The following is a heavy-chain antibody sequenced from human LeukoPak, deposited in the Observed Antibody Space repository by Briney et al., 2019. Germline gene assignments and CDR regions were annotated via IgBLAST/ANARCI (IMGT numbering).Heavy chain of an antibody. CDR3: AKGMTTVTA. CDR2: VWYGGSNN. D-gene: IGHD4-17*01. Sequence: GGSLRLSCAASGFTFSGYGMHWVRQPPGKGLEWVAIVWYGGSNNYYGDSVKGRFTISRDNSKNTVYLQMNSLRAEDTAVYYCAKGMTTVTAWGQGTLVTVSS. CDR1: GFTFSGYG. V-gene: IGHV3-33*06. J-gene: IGHJ5*02.